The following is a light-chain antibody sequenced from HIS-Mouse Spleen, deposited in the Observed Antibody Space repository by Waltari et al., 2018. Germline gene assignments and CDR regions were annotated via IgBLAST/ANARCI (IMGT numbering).Light chain of an antibody. CDR2: DVS. CDR1: SSDVGGYNY. J-gene: IGLJ1*01. V-gene: IGLV2-11*01. CDR3: CSYAGSYTGV. Sequence: QSALTQPRSVSGSPGPSVTISCTGTSSDVGGYNYVSWYQQPPGKAPKLMIYDVSKRPSGVPDRFSGSKSGNTASLTISGLQAEDEADYYCCSYAGSYTGVFGTGTKVTVL.